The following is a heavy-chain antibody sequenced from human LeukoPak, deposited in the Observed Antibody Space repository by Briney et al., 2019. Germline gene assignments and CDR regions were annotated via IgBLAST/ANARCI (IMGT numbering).Heavy chain of an antibody. CDR3: ARLTAFDY. CDR2: INNDGSST. V-gene: IGHV3-74*01. D-gene: IGHD2-21*02. Sequence: GGSLRLSCAASGFTFSSYWMHWVRQAPGKGLVWVSRINNDGSSTTYADFVKGRFTISRDNAKNTLYLQMNSLRAEDTAVYYCARLTAFDYWGQGTLVTVSS. J-gene: IGHJ4*02. CDR1: GFTFSSYW.